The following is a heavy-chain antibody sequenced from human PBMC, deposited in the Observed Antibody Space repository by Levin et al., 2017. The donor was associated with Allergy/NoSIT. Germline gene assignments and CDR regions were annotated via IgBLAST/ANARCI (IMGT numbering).Heavy chain of an antibody. CDR3: ARDTGDYYPLESYYSP. V-gene: IGHV1-2*02. J-gene: IGHJ3*01. Sequence: SGGSLRLSCRASGYTLTAGYYIHWVRQAPGQGLEWLGWVNPKSGDTEFVQKFQGRVTMTRDTSSNTAYMELSGLISDDTAIYYCARDTGDYYPLESYYSPWGQGTKVTVS. D-gene: IGHD3-10*01. CDR2: VNPKSGDT. CDR1: GYTLTAGYY.